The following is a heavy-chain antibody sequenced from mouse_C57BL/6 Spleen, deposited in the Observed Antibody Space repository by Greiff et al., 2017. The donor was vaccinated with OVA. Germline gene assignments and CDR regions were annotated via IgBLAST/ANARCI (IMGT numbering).Heavy chain of an antibody. CDR3: ARTYSNYYFDY. CDR1: GYTFTSYG. J-gene: IGHJ2*01. CDR2: IYPRSGNT. D-gene: IGHD2-5*01. V-gene: IGHV1-81*01. Sequence: VQVVESGAELARPGASVKLSCKASGYTFTSYGISWVKQRTGQGLEWIGEIYPRSGNTYYNEKFKGKATLTADKSSSTAYMELRSLTSEDSAVYFCARTYSNYYFDYWGQGTTLTVSS.